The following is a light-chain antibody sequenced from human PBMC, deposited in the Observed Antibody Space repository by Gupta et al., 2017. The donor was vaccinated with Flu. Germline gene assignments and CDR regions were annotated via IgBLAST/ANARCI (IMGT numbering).Light chain of an antibody. J-gene: IGLJ3*02. Sequence: VKLTCTLSSGHSNYAIAWHQQQPEKGPRCLMMVNSDGSHRRGDGIPDRFSGSSSGAERYLTISSLQSEDEADYYCQTWGSGIRVFGGGTKLTVL. V-gene: IGLV4-69*01. CDR3: QTWGSGIRV. CDR1: SGHSNYA. CDR2: VNSDGSH.